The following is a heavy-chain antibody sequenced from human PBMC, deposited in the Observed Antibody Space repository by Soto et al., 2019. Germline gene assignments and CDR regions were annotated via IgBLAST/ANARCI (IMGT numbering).Heavy chain of an antibody. V-gene: IGHV1-69*13. Sequence: ASVKVSCKASGGTFSSYAISWVRQAPGQGLEWMGGIIPIFGTANYAQKFQGRVTITADESTSTAYMELSSLRSEDTAVYYCARRAGSYGSGSSTHAGTAGDFQHWGQGTLVTVSS. J-gene: IGHJ1*01. CDR1: GGTFSSYA. CDR2: IIPIFGTA. CDR3: ARRAGSYGSGSSTHAGTAGDFQH. D-gene: IGHD3-10*01.